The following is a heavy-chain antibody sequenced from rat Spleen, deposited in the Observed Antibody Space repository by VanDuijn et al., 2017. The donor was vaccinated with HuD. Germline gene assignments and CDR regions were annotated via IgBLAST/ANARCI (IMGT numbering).Heavy chain of an antibody. D-gene: IGHD1-11*01. CDR2: ISFGGGGI. CDR1: GFTFSSFP. Sequence: EVQLVKSGGGLVQPGRSLKLSCAASGFTFSSFPMAWVRQAPKKGLEWVAYISFGGGGIYYPDSVKGRFTLSRDNAKSSLYRQMDSLRSEDTATYYCARRHYGYTYYFDYWGQGVMVTVSS. V-gene: IGHV5-25*01. CDR3: ARRHYGYTYYFDY. J-gene: IGHJ2*01.